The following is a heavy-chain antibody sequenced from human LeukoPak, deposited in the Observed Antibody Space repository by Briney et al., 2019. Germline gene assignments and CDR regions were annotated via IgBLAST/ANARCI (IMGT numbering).Heavy chain of an antibody. D-gene: IGHD3-10*01. Sequence: SETLSLTCTVSGGSVSSGSYYWSWIRQPPGKGLEWFGYIYYSGSTNYNPSLKSRVTISVDTSKNQFSLKLSSVTAADTAVYYCARLTLGGSFDYWGQGTLVTVSS. CDR2: IYYSGST. CDR3: ARLTLGGSFDY. V-gene: IGHV4-61*01. J-gene: IGHJ4*02. CDR1: GGSVSSGSYY.